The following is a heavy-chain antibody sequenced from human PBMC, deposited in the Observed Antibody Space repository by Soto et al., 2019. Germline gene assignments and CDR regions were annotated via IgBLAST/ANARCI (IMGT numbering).Heavy chain of an antibody. J-gene: IGHJ5*02. CDR2: IYHSGST. V-gene: IGHV4-38-2*01. D-gene: IGHD3-3*01. Sequence: SETLSLTCAVSGYSISSGYYWGWIRQPPGKGLEWIRSIYHSGSTYYNPSLKSRVTISVDTSKNQFSLKLSSVTAADTAVYYCARVGDFWSGYYNGNLDPWGQGTLVTVSS. CDR3: ARVGDFWSGYYNGNLDP. CDR1: GYSISSGYY.